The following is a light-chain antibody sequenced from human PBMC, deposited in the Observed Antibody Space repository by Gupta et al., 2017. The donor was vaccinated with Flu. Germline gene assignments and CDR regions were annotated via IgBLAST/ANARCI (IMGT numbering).Light chain of an antibody. J-gene: IGKJ3*01. CDR1: QSVSSY. Sequence: PATLSLAPGERATLSCRASQSVSSYLAWYQQKPGQAPRLLIYDASNRATGIPARFSGSGSGTDFTLTISSLEPEDFAVYYCQQRSNWPLTFGPGTKVDIK. CDR3: QQRSNWPLT. V-gene: IGKV3-11*01. CDR2: DAS.